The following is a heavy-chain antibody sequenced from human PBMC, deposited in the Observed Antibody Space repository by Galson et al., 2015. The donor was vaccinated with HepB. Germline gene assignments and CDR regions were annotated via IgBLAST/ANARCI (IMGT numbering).Heavy chain of an antibody. CDR2: IWYDGSNK. CDR1: GFTFSSYG. V-gene: IGHV3-33*01. D-gene: IGHD3-10*01. Sequence: SLRLSCAASGFTFSSYGMHWVRQAPGKGLEWVAVIWYDGSNKYYADSVKGRFTISRDNSKNTLYLQMNSLRAEDTAVYYCAREVGSGSYYNSQTLGMDVWGQGTTVTVSS. J-gene: IGHJ6*02. CDR3: AREVGSGSYYNSQTLGMDV.